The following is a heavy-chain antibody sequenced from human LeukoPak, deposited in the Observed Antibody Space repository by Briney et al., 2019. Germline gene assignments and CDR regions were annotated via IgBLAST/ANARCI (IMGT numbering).Heavy chain of an antibody. J-gene: IGHJ6*03. CDR3: ARDNSDSSGYYYLYYYYYMDV. CDR2: ISAYNGNT. D-gene: IGHD3-22*01. CDR1: GYTFTSCG. Sequence: ASVKVSCKASGYTFTSCGISWVREAPGQGCEWMGWISAYNGNTNYAQKLQGRVTMTTDTSTSTAYMELRSLRSDDTAVYYCARDNSDSSGYYYLYYYYYMDVWGKGTTVTVSS. V-gene: IGHV1-18*01.